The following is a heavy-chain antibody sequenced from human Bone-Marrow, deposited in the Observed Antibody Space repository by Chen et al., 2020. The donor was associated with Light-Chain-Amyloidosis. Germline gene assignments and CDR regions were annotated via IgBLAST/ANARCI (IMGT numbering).Heavy chain of an antibody. J-gene: IGHJ4*02. D-gene: IGHD5-12*01. CDR2: IYPDDSDA. CDR3: ARRRDGYNFDY. Sequence: EVQLEQSGPEVKKPGESLKISCKAPGYTLPNYWIGWVGQMPGKGLEWMGVIYPDDSDARYSPSFEGQVTISADKSITTAYLQWRSLKASDTAMYYCARRRDGYNFDYWGQGTLVTVSS. V-gene: IGHV5-51*01. CDR1: GYTLPNYW.